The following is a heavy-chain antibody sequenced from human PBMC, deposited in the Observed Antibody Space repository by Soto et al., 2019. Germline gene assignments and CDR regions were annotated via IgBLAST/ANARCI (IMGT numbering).Heavy chain of an antibody. CDR2: IYPGDHET. J-gene: IGHJ4*02. D-gene: IGHD6-13*01. V-gene: IGHV5-51*01. CDR3: ARSPRSSPYFDF. CDR1: GYTCSNFW. Sequence: ESLKIAFQCSGYTCSNFWIGWVRQLPGQGLEWMGIIYPGDHETRYSPSFLGKVTISAETSINTAYLQWSSLEASDSAFYFCARSPRSSPYFDFWGQGALVTVSS.